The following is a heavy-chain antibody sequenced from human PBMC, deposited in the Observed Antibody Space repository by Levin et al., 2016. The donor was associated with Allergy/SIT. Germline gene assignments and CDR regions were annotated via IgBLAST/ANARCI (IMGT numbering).Heavy chain of an antibody. CDR1: GYTFTSYG. J-gene: IGHJ6*02. CDR2: ISAYNGNT. Sequence: ASVKVSCKASGYTFTSYGISWVRQAPGQGLEWMGWISAYNGNTNYAQKLQDRITMTTDTSTSTAYMELRSLRSDDTAVYYCAREWFGELEGYYGMDVWGQGTTVTVSS. CDR3: AREWFGELEGYYGMDV. V-gene: IGHV1-18*01. D-gene: IGHD3-10*01.